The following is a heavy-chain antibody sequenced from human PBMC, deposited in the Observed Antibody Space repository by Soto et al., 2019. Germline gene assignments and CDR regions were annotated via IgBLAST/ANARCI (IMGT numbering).Heavy chain of an antibody. J-gene: IGHJ4*02. CDR3: ARGARFLEWLSFDH. V-gene: IGHV1-69*12. CDR1: GDTFNKYA. D-gene: IGHD3-3*01. CDR2: IIPIFGTA. Sequence: QVQLEQSGAEVKTLGSSVKVSCKASGDTFNKYAISWVRQAPGQGLEWMGGIIPIFGTANYAPQFQDRVTITADEATSNAYMELTSLKSDDTAVYFCARGARFLEWLSFDHWGQGTLVTVSS.